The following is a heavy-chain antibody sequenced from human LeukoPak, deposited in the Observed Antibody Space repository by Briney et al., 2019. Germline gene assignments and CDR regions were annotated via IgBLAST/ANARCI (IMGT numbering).Heavy chain of an antibody. V-gene: IGHV4-59*12. CDR2: IYYSGST. CDR3: ARVPPAYSSFLRNYYYMDV. Sequence: SETLSLTCTVSGGSISSYYWSWIRQPPGKGLEWIGYIYYSGSTNYNPSLKSRVTISLDTSNNQFSLTLSSVTAADTAVYYCARVPPAYSSFLRNYYYMDVWGKGTTVTVSS. J-gene: IGHJ6*03. CDR1: GGSISSYY. D-gene: IGHD6-6*01.